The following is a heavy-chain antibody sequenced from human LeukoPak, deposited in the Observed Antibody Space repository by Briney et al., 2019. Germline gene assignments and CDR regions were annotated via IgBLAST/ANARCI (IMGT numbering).Heavy chain of an antibody. J-gene: IGHJ4*02. CDR3: ARSGQLGIWGY. D-gene: IGHD7-27*01. V-gene: IGHV1-69*13. CDR1: GYTFTSYA. Sequence: ASVKVSCKASGYTFTSYAMNWVRQAPGQGLEWMGGIIPIFGTANYAQKFQGRVTITADESTSTAYMELSSLRSEDTAVYYCARSGQLGIWGYWGQGTLVTVSS. CDR2: IIPIFGTA.